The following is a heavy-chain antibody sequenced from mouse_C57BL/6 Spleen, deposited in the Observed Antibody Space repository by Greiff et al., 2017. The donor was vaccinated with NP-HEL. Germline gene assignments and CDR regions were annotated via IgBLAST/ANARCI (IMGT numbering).Heavy chain of an antibody. CDR3: TKEIYYYGSSFAY. CDR2: IYPGNSDT. J-gene: IGHJ3*01. CDR1: GYTFTSYW. D-gene: IGHD1-1*01. V-gene: IGHV1-5*01. Sequence: EVQLQQSGTVLARPGASVKMSCKTSGYTFTSYWMHWVKQRPGQGLEWIGAIYPGNSDTSYNQKFKGKAKLTAVTSASTAYMELSSLTNEDSAVYYCTKEIYYYGSSFAYWGQGTLVTVSA.